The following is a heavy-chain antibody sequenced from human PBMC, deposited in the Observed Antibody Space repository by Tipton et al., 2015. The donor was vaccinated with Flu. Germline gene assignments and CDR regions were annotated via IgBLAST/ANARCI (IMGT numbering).Heavy chain of an antibody. D-gene: IGHD3-3*01. J-gene: IGHJ4*02. Sequence: GLVKPSETLSLSCTVSTVSISSYYWSWIRQPAGRGLEWIGRLSRGGTASYNASLKSRATMSMDTSKNQVSLKLTSVTAADTAVYYCARDRGDTFDDFWGWGQGIVVTVSS. CDR1: TVSISSYY. CDR3: ARDRGDTFDDFWG. CDR2: LSRGGTA. V-gene: IGHV4-4*07.